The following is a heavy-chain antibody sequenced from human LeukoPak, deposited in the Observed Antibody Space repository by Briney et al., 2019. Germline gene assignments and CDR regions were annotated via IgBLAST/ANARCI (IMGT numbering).Heavy chain of an antibody. Sequence: GGSLRLSCAASGFSFISYGMHWVRQAPGKGLEWVGVISDDGRSKDYADSVKGRFTVSRDNSKDTLYLQMNSLRDEDTAVYYCAKRPSDYGDYVSYFDYWGQGTLVTVSS. J-gene: IGHJ4*02. CDR3: AKRPSDYGDYVSYFDY. CDR2: ISDDGRSK. V-gene: IGHV3-30*18. D-gene: IGHD4-17*01. CDR1: GFSFISYG.